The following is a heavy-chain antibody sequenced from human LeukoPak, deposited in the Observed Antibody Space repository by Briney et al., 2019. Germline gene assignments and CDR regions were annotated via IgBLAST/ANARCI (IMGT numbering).Heavy chain of an antibody. D-gene: IGHD6-19*01. CDR3: ANFDIAVAEEEYYFDY. V-gene: IGHV3-30*02. Sequence: PGGSLRLSCAASGFTFSSYGMHWVRQAPGKGLEWVAFIRYDGSNKYYADSVKGRFTISRDNSKNTLYLQMNSLRAEDTAVYYCANFDIAVAEEEYYFDYWGQGTLVTVSS. CDR1: GFTFSSYG. J-gene: IGHJ4*02. CDR2: IRYDGSNK.